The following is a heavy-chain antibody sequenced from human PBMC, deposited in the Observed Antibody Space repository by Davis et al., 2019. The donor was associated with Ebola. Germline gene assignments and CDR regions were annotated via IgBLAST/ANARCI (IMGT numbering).Heavy chain of an antibody. Sequence: ASVKVSCKASGYTFTSYGISWVRQAPGQRLEWMGWINAGNGNTKYSQKFQGRVTITRDTSASTAYMELSSLRSEDTAVYYCAREMGEVYYYGMDVWGQGTTVTVSS. J-gene: IGHJ6*02. V-gene: IGHV1-3*01. D-gene: IGHD2-21*01. CDR1: GYTFTSYG. CDR3: AREMGEVYYYGMDV. CDR2: INAGNGNT.